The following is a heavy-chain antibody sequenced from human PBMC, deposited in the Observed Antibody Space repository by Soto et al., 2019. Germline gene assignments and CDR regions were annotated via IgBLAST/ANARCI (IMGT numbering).Heavy chain of an antibody. CDR3: ARDLAEGGFDS. V-gene: IGHV3-30-3*01. D-gene: IGHD3-16*01. Sequence: GGSLRLSCAASGFTFSSYAMHWVRQAPGKGLEWVALISYVGITKYYADSVKGRFTIFRDNSENTLYLQMNSLRPENTAVYYCARDLAEGGFDSWGQETLVTVSS. J-gene: IGHJ4*02. CDR2: ISYVGITK. CDR1: GFTFSSYA.